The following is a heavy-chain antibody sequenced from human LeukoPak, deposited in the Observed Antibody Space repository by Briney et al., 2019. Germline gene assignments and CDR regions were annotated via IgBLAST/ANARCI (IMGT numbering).Heavy chain of an antibody. CDR1: GFTFSTYW. CDR2: IELDGSEK. V-gene: IGHV3-7*03. Sequence: GGSLRLSCAASGFTFSTYWMSWVRQAPGKGLEWVANIELDGSEKYYVDSVKGHFTISRDNSKNTLYLQMNSLRAEDTAIYYCAHQGGARVVPAAIGWGQGTLVTVSS. D-gene: IGHD2-2*01. J-gene: IGHJ4*02. CDR3: AHQGGARVVPAAIG.